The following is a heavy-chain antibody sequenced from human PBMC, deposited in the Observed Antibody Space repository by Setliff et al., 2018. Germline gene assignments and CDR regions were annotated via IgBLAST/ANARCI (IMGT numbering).Heavy chain of an antibody. V-gene: IGHV3-48*01. CDR1: GFTFSEYN. CDR3: ARGYCGDCYSYLGS. Sequence: HPGGSLRLSCAASGFTFSEYNMNWVRQAPGKGPEWVSYIGHNSRTIHYADSVKGRFTVSRDNAKNSLYLQMDSLRAEDTAVYYCARGYCGDCYSYLGSWGQGTLVTVSS. CDR2: IGHNSRTI. D-gene: IGHD2-21*02. J-gene: IGHJ5*02.